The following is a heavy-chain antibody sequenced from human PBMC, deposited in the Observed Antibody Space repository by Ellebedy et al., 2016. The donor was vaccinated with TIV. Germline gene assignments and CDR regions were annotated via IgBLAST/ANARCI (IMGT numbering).Heavy chain of an antibody. V-gene: IGHV3-23*01. CDR3: AKAGYSSAWYLVFDY. J-gene: IGHJ4*02. Sequence: GGSLRLSCAASGFTFSTYAMNWLCQAPGKGLEWVSSIIGSGGSTLYADSVKGRFTISRDNSKNMVYLQMNSLRVEDTAVYYCAKAGYSSAWYLVFDYWGQGTLVTVSS. D-gene: IGHD6-19*01. CDR2: IIGSGGST. CDR1: GFTFSTYA.